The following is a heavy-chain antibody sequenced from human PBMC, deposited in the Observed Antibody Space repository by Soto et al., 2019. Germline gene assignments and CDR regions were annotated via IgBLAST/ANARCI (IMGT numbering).Heavy chain of an antibody. CDR1: GVSINSGGYY. D-gene: IGHD2-21*01. Sequence: SETVSLTCTVSGVSINSGGYYWSWIRQHPGKGLEWIGNIYYSGRTYYNPSLKSRVILSVDTSKNHFSLTLRSVTASDSAMYYCSSVIGVVPEYYFDFCGHGALVTVSS. CDR2: IYYSGRT. CDR3: SSVIGVVPEYYFDF. J-gene: IGHJ4*01. V-gene: IGHV4-31*03.